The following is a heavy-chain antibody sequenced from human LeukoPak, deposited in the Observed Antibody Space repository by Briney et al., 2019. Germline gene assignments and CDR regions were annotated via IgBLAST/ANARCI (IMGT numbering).Heavy chain of an antibody. Sequence: SETLSLTCTVSGGSVSNGNYYWSWLRQPPGKALEWIGYIYYSGNTNYNPSLEGRVTISVDTSKNHFSVKLSSVTAADTAVYYCARSQNYYGSGDYWSQGTLVTVSS. CDR1: GGSVSNGNYY. V-gene: IGHV4-61*03. J-gene: IGHJ4*02. CDR2: IYYSGNT. D-gene: IGHD3-10*01. CDR3: ARSQNYYGSGDY.